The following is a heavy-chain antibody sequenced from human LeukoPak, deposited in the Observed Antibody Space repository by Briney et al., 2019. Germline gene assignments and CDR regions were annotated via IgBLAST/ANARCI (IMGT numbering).Heavy chain of an antibody. CDR2: IYYSGST. CDR1: GGSISSSSYY. V-gene: IGHV4-39*01. CDR3: ARLRLRVLMFDY. J-gene: IGHJ4*02. Sequence: SETLSLTCTVSGGSISSSSYYWGWIRQPPGKGLEWIGSIYYSGSTYYNPSLKSRVTISEDTSKNQFSLKLSSVTAADTAVYYCARLRLRVLMFDYWGQGTLVTVSS. D-gene: IGHD5-12*01.